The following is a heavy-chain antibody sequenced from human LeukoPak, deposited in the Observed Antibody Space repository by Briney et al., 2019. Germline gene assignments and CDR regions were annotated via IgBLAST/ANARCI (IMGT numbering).Heavy chain of an antibody. CDR1: GFTFSSYA. CDR2: ISGSTGIT. CDR3: ARGYYYYYMDV. J-gene: IGHJ6*03. V-gene: IGHV3-23*01. Sequence: GGSLRLSCAASGFTFSSYAMSWVRQAPGKGLEWVSTISGSTGITYYADSVKGRFTFSRDNSKNTLYLQMNSLRAEDTAVYYCARGYYYYYMDVWGKGTTVTISS.